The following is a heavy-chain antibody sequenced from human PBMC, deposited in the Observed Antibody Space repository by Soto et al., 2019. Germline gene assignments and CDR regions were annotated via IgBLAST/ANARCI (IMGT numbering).Heavy chain of an antibody. V-gene: IGHV4-59*01. CDR2: IYYSGST. CDR1: GGSISSYY. Sequence: SETLSHTCTVSGGSISSYYWSWIRQPPGKGLELIGYIYYSGSTNYNPSLKSRVTISVDTSKNQFSLKLSSVTAADTAVYYCALDCIAAAGDPFDIWGQRTMVTVSS. J-gene: IGHJ3*02. D-gene: IGHD6-13*01. CDR3: ALDCIAAAGDPFDI.